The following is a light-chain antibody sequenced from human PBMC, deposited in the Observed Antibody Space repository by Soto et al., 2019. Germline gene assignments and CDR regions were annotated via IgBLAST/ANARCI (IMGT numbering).Light chain of an antibody. CDR1: SSDVGNYNF. J-gene: IGLJ3*02. CDR2: EVT. Sequence: QSALTQPGSVSGSPGQSIAISCTGTSSDVGNYNFVSWYQQHPGKAPKLMISEVTKRPSGVSNRFSGSKSGNTASLTISGLQAEDEDDYYCCSYAGSSTWVFGGGTKVTVL. V-gene: IGLV2-23*02. CDR3: CSYAGSSTWV.